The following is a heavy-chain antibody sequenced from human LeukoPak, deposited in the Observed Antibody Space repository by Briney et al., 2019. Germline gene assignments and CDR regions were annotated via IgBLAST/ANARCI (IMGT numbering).Heavy chain of an antibody. Sequence: SETLSLTCTVSGGSISSYYWSWIRQPAGKGPEWIGRIYTSGSTNYNPSLKSRVTMSVDTSKNQFSLKLSSVTAADTAVYYCAGIVVVVAATGLGFDPWGQGTLVTVSS. V-gene: IGHV4-4*07. CDR3: AGIVVVVAATGLGFDP. CDR1: GGSISSYY. J-gene: IGHJ5*02. CDR2: IYTSGST. D-gene: IGHD2-15*01.